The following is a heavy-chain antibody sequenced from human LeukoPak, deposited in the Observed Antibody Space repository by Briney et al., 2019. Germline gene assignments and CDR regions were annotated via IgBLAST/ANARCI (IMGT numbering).Heavy chain of an antibody. J-gene: IGHJ4*02. CDR3: VTYYFDSSGPKKNY. V-gene: IGHV4-34*01. CDR1: GVSFSGYY. Sequence: SETLSLTCAVYGVSFSGYYWSWIRRPPGKGLEWIGEINHCGSTNYNPSLKSRVTISVDTSKKQFSLKLSSVTAADTAVYYCVTYYFDSSGPKKNYWGQGTLVTVSS. D-gene: IGHD3-22*01. CDR2: INHCGST.